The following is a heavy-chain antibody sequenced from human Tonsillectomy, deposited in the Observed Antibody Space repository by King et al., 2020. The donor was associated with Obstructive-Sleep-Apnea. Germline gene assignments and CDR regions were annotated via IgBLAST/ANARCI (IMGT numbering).Heavy chain of an antibody. V-gene: IGHV3-74*01. D-gene: IGHD3-16*01. J-gene: IGHJ4*02. CDR2: NNGVGSTT. CDR1: GLTFRANW. CDR3: VAPLAGFWGN. Sequence: VQLVESGGGLVQPGGSLRLSCEASGLTFRANWKHWTRQAPGKGRMWVSHNNGVGSTTNYPDSVQGRFTISRDNAKNTLYYQMNSQRAEDTAVYYCVAPLAGFWGNWGQGTLVSVSS.